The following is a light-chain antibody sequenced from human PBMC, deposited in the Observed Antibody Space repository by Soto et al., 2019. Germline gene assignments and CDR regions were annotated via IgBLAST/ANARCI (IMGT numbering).Light chain of an antibody. CDR2: DVS. V-gene: IGLV2-14*03. J-gene: IGLJ2*01. CDR3: CSYRTQSTLV. CDR1: TGDIGSYNY. Sequence: QSALTQPASVSGSPGQSLTISCTGTTGDIGSYNYVSWYQHHPGKAPKLIIYDVSHRPSGVSNRFSGSKSGNTASLTISGPEAEEEAYYYCCSYRTQSTLVFGAGTKLTVL.